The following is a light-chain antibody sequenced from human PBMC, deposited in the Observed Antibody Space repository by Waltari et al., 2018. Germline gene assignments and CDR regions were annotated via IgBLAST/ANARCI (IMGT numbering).Light chain of an antibody. CDR1: QGMNSW. J-gene: IGKJ4*01. CDR2: ATS. CDR3: QQYYTFPPT. Sequence: DIQVTQSPSSLSASVGDTVTITCRASQGMNSWLAWDQQKPRKAPRSLIYATSTLQGGTPSRFSGSGSGTDFTLTIDSLQPEDFATYYCQQYYTFPPTFGGGTKVEIK. V-gene: IGKV1D-16*01.